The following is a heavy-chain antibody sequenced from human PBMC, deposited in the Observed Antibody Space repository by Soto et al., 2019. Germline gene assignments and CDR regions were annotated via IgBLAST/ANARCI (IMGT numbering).Heavy chain of an antibody. CDR2: INPNSGGT. Sequence: ASVKVSCKASGYTFTGYYMHWVRQAPGQGLEWMGWINPNSGGTNYAQKFQGWVTMTRDTSISTAYMELSRLRSDDTAVYYCARGAAAGPNLVYYGMDVWGQGTTVTVSS. D-gene: IGHD6-13*01. J-gene: IGHJ6*02. CDR1: GYTFTGYY. CDR3: ARGAAAGPNLVYYGMDV. V-gene: IGHV1-2*04.